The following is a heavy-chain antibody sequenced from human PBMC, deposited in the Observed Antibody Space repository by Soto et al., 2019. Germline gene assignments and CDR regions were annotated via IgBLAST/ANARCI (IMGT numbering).Heavy chain of an antibody. Sequence: QVQIVQSGPEEKSPGASIKLSCTTSGYIFADYAIHWVRQAPGQGLEWVGWNKADNGDTRYSPKFQGRLIITRDISASTSYMELSDLRSADTGVFYCATSDWAWWGRGTLITVSS. D-gene: IGHD3-9*01. V-gene: IGHV1-3*05. CDR1: GYIFADYA. CDR2: NKADNGDT. J-gene: IGHJ4*02. CDR3: ATSDWAW.